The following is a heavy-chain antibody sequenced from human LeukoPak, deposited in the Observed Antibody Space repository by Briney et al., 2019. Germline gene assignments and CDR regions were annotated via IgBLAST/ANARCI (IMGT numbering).Heavy chain of an antibody. CDR3: ATDFTAMYTGLDY. CDR2: IKPSGSGT. J-gene: IGHJ4*02. V-gene: IGHV1-46*01. Sequence: WASVKVSCKAFGYTFSSYCMHWVRQAPGQGLEWMGLIKPSGSGTNYAQKFQGRVTMTRDTSTSTVYMELSYLTSEDTAVYYCATDFTAMYTGLDYWGQGTLVAVSS. CDR1: GYTFSSYC. D-gene: IGHD5-18*01.